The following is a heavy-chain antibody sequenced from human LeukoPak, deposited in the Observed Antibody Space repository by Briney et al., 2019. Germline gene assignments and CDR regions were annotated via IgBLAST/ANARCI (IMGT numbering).Heavy chain of an antibody. Sequence: GGSPRLSCAASGFTFSSYAMSWVRQAPGKGLEWVSAISGSGGSTYYADSVKGRFTISRDNSKNTLYLQMNSLRAEDTAVYYCAKGSYDFWSGSSHYFDYWGQGTLVTVSS. D-gene: IGHD3-3*01. CDR1: GFTFSSYA. J-gene: IGHJ4*02. V-gene: IGHV3-23*01. CDR2: ISGSGGST. CDR3: AKGSYDFWSGSSHYFDY.